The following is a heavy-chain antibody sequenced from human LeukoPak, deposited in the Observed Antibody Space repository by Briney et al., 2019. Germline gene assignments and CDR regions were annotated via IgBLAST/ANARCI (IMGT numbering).Heavy chain of an antibody. J-gene: IGHJ6*03. CDR3: ARASRLTAYMDV. V-gene: IGHV4-34*01. CDR1: GGSFSVYY. D-gene: IGHD5-18*01. CDR2: INHSGST. Sequence: PSETLSLTCAVYGGSFSVYYWSWIRQPPGKGLEWIGEINHSGSTNYNPSLKSRVTISVDTSKNQFSLKLSSVTAADTAVYYCARASRLTAYMDVWGKGTTVTVSS.